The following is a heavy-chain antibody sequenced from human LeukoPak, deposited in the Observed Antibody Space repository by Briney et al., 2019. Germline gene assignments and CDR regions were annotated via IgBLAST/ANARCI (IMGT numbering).Heavy chain of an antibody. CDR1: GFTFSSSA. V-gene: IGHV3-23*01. CDR2: ISASGGST. CDR3: AKGGSYRSYFDY. D-gene: IGHD3-16*02. J-gene: IGHJ4*02. Sequence: GGSLRLSCAASGFTFSSSAMSWVRQVPGKGLEWVSGISASGGSTSYADSVRGRFTISRDNSKNPLYVQMNSLRDEDTAVYYCAKGGSYRSYFDYWGQGTLVTVSS.